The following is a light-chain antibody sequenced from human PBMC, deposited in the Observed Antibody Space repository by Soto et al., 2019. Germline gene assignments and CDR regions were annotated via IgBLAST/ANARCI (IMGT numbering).Light chain of an antibody. CDR2: DAS. V-gene: IGKV3-11*01. J-gene: IGKJ4*01. CDR3: QQRYNWPRVT. CDR1: QSVSSY. Sequence: EVMLTQSPATLSLSPGERATLSCRASQSVSSYLAWYQRKPGQAPRLLIYDASNRATGIPARFSGSGSGTDCTLTISTLEPEDFAVYYCQQRYNWPRVTFGGGTKVEIK.